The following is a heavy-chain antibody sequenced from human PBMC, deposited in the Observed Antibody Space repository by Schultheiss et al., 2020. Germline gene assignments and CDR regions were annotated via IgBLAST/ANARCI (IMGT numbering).Heavy chain of an antibody. CDR2: ISGSGGST. V-gene: IGHV3-23*01. D-gene: IGHD2-15*01. J-gene: IGHJ4*02. CDR3: AKGRRMRYCSGGSCQETFDY. CDR1: GFTFSSYA. Sequence: GGSLRLSCAASGFTFSSYAMSWVRQAPGKGLEWVSAISGSGGSTYYADSVKGRFTISRDNSKNTRYLQMNSLRAEDTAVYYCAKGRRMRYCSGGSCQETFDYWGQGTLVTVSS.